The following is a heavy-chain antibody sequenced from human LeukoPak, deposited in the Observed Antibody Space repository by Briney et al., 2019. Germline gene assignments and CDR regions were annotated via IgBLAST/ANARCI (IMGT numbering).Heavy chain of an antibody. V-gene: IGHV4-39*07. CDR3: ARDSQSPPSSSWDFAY. CDR1: GGSISSSSYY. D-gene: IGHD6-13*01. CDR2: IYYSGST. Sequence: PSETLSLTCTVSGGSISSSSYYWGWIRQPPGKGLEWIGSIYYSGSTYYNPSLKSRVTISVDTSKNQFSLKLSSVTAADTAVYYCARDSQSPPSSSWDFAYWGQGTLVTVSS. J-gene: IGHJ4*02.